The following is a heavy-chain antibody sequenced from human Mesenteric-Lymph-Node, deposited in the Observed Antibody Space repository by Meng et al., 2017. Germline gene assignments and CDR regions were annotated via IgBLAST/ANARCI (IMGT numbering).Heavy chain of an antibody. Sequence: QGQLVQSGAEVKKPGASVKVSCKTSGYSFTSYGISWVRQAPGQGLEWMGWISGYNGKTNYAQKLQGRVTMTTDTSTSTAYMELRSLRSDDTAVYYCARDGFYDSSGYYYGTFDYWGQGTLVTVSS. CDR2: ISGYNGKT. D-gene: IGHD3-22*01. CDR3: ARDGFYDSSGYYYGTFDY. J-gene: IGHJ4*02. CDR1: GYSFTSYG. V-gene: IGHV1-18*01.